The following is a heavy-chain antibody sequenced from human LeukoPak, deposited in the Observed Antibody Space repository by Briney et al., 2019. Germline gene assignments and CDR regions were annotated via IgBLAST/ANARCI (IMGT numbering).Heavy chain of an antibody. J-gene: IGHJ4*02. CDR1: GFTFGTYE. CDR3: ARGNVVSPPDY. D-gene: IGHD2-8*01. V-gene: IGHV3-30*03. Sequence: GGSLRLSCAASGFTFGTYEMNWVRQAPGKGLEWVAVISYDGSNKYYADSVKGRFTISRDNAKNTLYLQMNSLRAEDTAVYYCARGNVVSPPDYWGQGTLVTVSS. CDR2: ISYDGSNK.